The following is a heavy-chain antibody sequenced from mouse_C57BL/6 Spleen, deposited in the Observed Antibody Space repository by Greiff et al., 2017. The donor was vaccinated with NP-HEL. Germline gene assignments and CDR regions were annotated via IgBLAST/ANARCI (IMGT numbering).Heavy chain of an antibody. V-gene: IGHV5-6*01. J-gene: IGHJ4*01. Sequence: EVQRVESGGDLVKPGGSLKLSCAASGFTFSSYGMSWVRQTPDKRLEWVATISSGGSYTYYPDSVKGRFTISRDNAKNTLYLQMSSLKSEDTAMYYCARQGGSYGAMDYWGQGTSVTVSS. D-gene: IGHD1-1*02. CDR1: GFTFSSYG. CDR3: ARQGGSYGAMDY. CDR2: ISSGGSYT.